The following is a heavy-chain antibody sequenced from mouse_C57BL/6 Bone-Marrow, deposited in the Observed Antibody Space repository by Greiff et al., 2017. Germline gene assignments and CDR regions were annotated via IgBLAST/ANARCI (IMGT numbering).Heavy chain of an antibody. CDR1: GYTFTSYW. CDR3: ARERYGSSPAWFAY. Sequence: QVQLQQPGAELVKPGASVKLSCKASGYTFTSYWMHWVKQRPGQGLEWIGMIHPNSGSTNYNEKFKSKATLTVDKSSSTAYMQLSSLTSEDSAVYYCARERYGSSPAWFAYWGQGTLVTVSA. CDR2: IHPNSGST. V-gene: IGHV1-64*01. J-gene: IGHJ3*01. D-gene: IGHD1-1*01.